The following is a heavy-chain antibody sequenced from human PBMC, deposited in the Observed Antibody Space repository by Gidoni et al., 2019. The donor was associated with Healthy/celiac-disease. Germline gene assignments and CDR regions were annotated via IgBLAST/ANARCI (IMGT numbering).Heavy chain of an antibody. D-gene: IGHD2-15*01. CDR3: ATGYCSGGSCYLDAFDI. CDR2: ISSSGSTI. Sequence: EVQLVESGGGLVQPGGSLRLSCAAYGFTFRSYEMNWVRQAPGKGLEWVSYISSSGSTIYYADSVKGRFTISRDNAKNSLYLQMNSLRAEDTAVYYCATGYCSGGSCYLDAFDIWGQGTMVTVSS. V-gene: IGHV3-48*03. J-gene: IGHJ3*02. CDR1: GFTFRSYE.